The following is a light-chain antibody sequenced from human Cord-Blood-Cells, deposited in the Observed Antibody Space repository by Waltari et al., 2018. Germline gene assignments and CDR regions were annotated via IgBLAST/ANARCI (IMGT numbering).Light chain of an antibody. Sequence: DIVMTQSPDSRAVSLGERATLNCKFSQRVLYSSNNKDYFARYQQKPGQPPTLLIYWASTQDSGVPDRFSGSGSGTDFTLPISSLQAEDVAVYYCQQYYSTPWTFGQGTKVEIK. J-gene: IGKJ1*01. CDR2: WAS. CDR1: QRVLYSSNNKDY. CDR3: QQYYSTPWT. V-gene: IGKV4-1*01.